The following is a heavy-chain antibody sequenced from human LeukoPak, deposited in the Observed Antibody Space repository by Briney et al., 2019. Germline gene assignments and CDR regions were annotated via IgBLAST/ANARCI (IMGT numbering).Heavy chain of an antibody. Sequence: ASVKVSCKASGYTFTGYYMHWVRQAPGQGLEWMGWISAYNGNTNYAQKLQGRVTMTTDTSTSTAYMELRSLRSDDTAVYYCARDKHQSDSSSWPYPFDYWGQGTLVTVSS. D-gene: IGHD6-13*01. V-gene: IGHV1-18*04. CDR3: ARDKHQSDSSSWPYPFDY. CDR1: GYTFTGYY. J-gene: IGHJ4*02. CDR2: ISAYNGNT.